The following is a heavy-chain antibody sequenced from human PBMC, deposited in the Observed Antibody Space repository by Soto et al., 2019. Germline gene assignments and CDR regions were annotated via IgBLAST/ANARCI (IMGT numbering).Heavy chain of an antibody. CDR3: AKDLGPLRLHNYYFYGLDV. D-gene: IGHD3-16*01. CDR2: IESGGST. CDR1: GFTVSSSY. V-gene: IGHV3-53*01. Sequence: GGSLRLSCNASGFTVSSSYMSWVRQAPGMGLEWVAVIESGGSTHYADSVKGRFTISRDNSKNMIYLQLHTLRAEDTAVYYCAKDLGPLRLHNYYFYGLDVWGQGTTVTVSS. J-gene: IGHJ6*02.